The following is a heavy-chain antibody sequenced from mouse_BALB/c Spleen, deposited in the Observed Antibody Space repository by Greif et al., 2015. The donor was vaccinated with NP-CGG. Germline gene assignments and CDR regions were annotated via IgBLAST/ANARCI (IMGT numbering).Heavy chain of an antibody. Sequence: VQLQQSGAELVKPGASVKLSCKASGYTFTSYYMYWVKQRPGQGLEWIGEINPSNGGTNFNEKFKSKATLTVDKSSSTAYMQLNSLTSEDSAVYYCTRPLLRYQAGYFDVWGAGTTVTVSS. D-gene: IGHD1-1*01. CDR1: GYTFTSYY. V-gene: IGHV1S81*02. CDR2: INPSNGGT. J-gene: IGHJ1*01. CDR3: TRPLLRYQAGYFDV.